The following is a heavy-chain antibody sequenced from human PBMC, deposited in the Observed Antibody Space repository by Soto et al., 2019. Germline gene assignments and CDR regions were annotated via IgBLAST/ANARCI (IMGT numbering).Heavy chain of an antibody. CDR2: ISYDGSNK. D-gene: IGHD2-2*01. V-gene: IGHV3-30-3*01. CDR3: ARGPSSLTRFDY. Sequence: QVQLVESGGGVVQPGRSLRLSCAASGFTFSSYAMHWVRQAPGKGLEWVAVISYDGSNKYYADSVKGRLTISRDNSKNALDLQMIILRAEDTAGYYCARGPSSLTRFDYWGQGTVVTVSS. CDR1: GFTFSSYA. J-gene: IGHJ4*02.